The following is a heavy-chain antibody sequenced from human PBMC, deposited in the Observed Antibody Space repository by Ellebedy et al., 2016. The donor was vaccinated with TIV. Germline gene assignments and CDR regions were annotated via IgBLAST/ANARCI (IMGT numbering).Heavy chain of an antibody. CDR1: GFTFSMYT. D-gene: IGHD2-21*01. CDR2: FSVSDNST. V-gene: IGHV3-23*01. Sequence: GESLKISXAASGFTFSMYTMTWVRQAPGRGPEWFSSFSVSDNSTHYADSVKGRFTISRDNSKNTLYLQMNSLRLEDTAMYYCAPGIPPDYWGQGTLVIVSS. CDR3: APGIPPDY. J-gene: IGHJ4*02.